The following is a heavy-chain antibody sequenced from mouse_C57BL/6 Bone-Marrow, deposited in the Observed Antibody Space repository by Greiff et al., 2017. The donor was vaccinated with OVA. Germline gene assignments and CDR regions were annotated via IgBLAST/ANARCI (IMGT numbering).Heavy chain of an antibody. V-gene: IGHV1-63*01. CDR2: IYPGGGYT. CDR3: ARRYYGSSLDD. CDR1: GYTFTNYW. J-gene: IGHJ2*01. Sequence: VQLQQSGAELVRPGTSVKMSCKASGYTFTNYWIGWAKQRPGHGLEWIGDIYPGGGYTNYTEKFKGKATLTADKSSSTAYMQFSSLTSEDSAIYYCARRYYGSSLDDWGQGTTLTVSS. D-gene: IGHD1-1*01.